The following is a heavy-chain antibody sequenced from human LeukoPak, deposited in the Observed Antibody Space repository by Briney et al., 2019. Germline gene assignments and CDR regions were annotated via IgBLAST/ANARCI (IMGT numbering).Heavy chain of an antibody. Sequence: GGALRPSCAASGFTFSTYWMSWVRQAPGKGLEWVANIKQDGSDKFYVDSVKGRFTISRDNAKNSLSLQMNSLRAEDTALYHCARALYSYSYFPSDYWGQGTLVTVSS. CDR3: ARALYSYSYFPSDY. V-gene: IGHV3-7*03. D-gene: IGHD5-18*01. J-gene: IGHJ4*02. CDR2: IKQDGSDK. CDR1: GFTFSTYW.